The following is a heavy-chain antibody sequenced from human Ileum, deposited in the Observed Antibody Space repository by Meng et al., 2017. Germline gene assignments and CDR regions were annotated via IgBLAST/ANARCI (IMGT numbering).Heavy chain of an antibody. J-gene: IGHJ4*02. CDR1: GGSISSYY. CDR2: IYYNGST. Sequence: QAQLQESGPGLVKPSETLSLTCTVSGGSISSYYWSWIRQPPGKGLEWIGYIYYNGSTNYNPSLKSRLTMSVDTSKNQFSLKLSSVTAADTAVYYCARREYDSRGYYFDYWGQGTLVTVSS. V-gene: IGHV4-59*08. D-gene: IGHD3-22*01. CDR3: ARREYDSRGYYFDY.